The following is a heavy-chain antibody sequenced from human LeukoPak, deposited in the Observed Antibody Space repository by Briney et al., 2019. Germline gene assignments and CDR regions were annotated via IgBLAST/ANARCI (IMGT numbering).Heavy chain of an antibody. CDR1: GFTFSDAW. J-gene: IGHJ3*02. Sequence: PGGSLRLSCAASGFTFSDAWMIWVRQAPGKGLEWVGRIKSRADGGTPDYAAPVTGRFTISRDDSNGTLFLQMNSLTTEDTAVYYCATQGLLDAFDIWGQEKMVIVSS. D-gene: IGHD3-22*01. CDR3: ATQGLLDAFDI. V-gene: IGHV3-15*01. CDR2: IKSRADGGTP.